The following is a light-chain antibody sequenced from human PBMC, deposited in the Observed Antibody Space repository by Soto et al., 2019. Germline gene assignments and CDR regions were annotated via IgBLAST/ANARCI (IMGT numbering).Light chain of an antibody. J-gene: IGKJ1*01. CDR1: QSVSSK. Sequence: EIVMTQSRATLSVSPGERDTLSCRASQSVSSKLAWYQQKPGQAPRVLIHGASTRASGIPARFSGSGSGREFTLSISSLQPEDFAVYYCQHYNDWPPTWTLGQGTKV. CDR3: QHYNDWPPTWT. CDR2: GAS. V-gene: IGKV3-15*01.